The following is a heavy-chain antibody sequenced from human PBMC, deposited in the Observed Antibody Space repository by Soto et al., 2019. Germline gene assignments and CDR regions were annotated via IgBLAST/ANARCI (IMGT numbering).Heavy chain of an antibody. V-gene: IGHV3-66*01. D-gene: IGHD6-19*01. CDR1: GFTVSANY. Sequence: GGSLRLSCAASGFTVSANYMSWVRQAPGKGLEWVSVIYSGGGTYYADSVKGRFTISRDNSKNTVYLQMNSLRAEDTAVYYCAVLAVAALYYFDYWGQGTLVTVSS. CDR2: IYSGGGT. J-gene: IGHJ4*02. CDR3: AVLAVAALYYFDY.